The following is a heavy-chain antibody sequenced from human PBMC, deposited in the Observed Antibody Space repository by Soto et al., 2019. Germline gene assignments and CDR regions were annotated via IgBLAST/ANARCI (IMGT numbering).Heavy chain of an antibody. CDR3: ARGQSVYSSGLSPNDY. V-gene: IGHV1-8*01. CDR2: MNPNSGNT. D-gene: IGHD6-19*01. J-gene: IGHJ4*02. Sequence: QVQLVQSGAEVKKPGASVKVSCKASGYTFTSYEINWVRQATGQGLEWMGWMNPNSGNTGYAQKFQGRVTMTRNTSISTAYMELSRLRSEDTAVYYCARGQSVYSSGLSPNDYLGQGTLVTVSS. CDR1: GYTFTSYE.